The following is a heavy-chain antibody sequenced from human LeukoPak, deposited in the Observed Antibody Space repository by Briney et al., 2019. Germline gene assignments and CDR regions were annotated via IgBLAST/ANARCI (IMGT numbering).Heavy chain of an antibody. J-gene: IGHJ6*02. V-gene: IGHV1-69*13. Sequence: SVKVSCKASGGTFSSYAISWVRQAPGQGLEWMGGVIPIFGTANYAQKFQGRVTITADESTSTAYMELSSLRSEDTAVYYCARAGPIRLWSSLYYYYYGMDVWGQGTTVTVSS. CDR1: GGTFSSYA. CDR3: ARAGPIRLWSSLYYYYYGMDV. CDR2: VIPIFGTA. D-gene: IGHD5-18*01.